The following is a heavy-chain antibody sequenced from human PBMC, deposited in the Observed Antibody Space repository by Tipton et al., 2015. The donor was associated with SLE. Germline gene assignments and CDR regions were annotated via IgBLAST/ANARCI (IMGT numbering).Heavy chain of an antibody. Sequence: TLSLTCAVYGGSFSTYSWRWIRQPPGKGLEWIGNIYFSGSTYYNPSLKSRVTISLDTSKNQFSRKVTSVTAADTAVYYCARGLSGYSYGTFDYWGQGTLDTVSS. CDR3: ARGLSGYSYGTFDY. CDR1: GGSFSTYS. D-gene: IGHD5-18*01. CDR2: IYFSGST. V-gene: IGHV4-34*01. J-gene: IGHJ4*02.